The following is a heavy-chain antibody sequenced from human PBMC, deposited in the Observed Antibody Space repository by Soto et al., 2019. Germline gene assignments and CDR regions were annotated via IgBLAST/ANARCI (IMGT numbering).Heavy chain of an antibody. CDR3: ERTTPDPHCSGGSCYPNPGNWFDP. D-gene: IGHD2-15*01. CDR2: IDPSDSYT. CDR1: GYSFTSYW. Sequence: PGESLKISCKGSGYSFTSYWISWVRQMPGKGLEWMGRIDPSDSYTNYSPSFQGHVTISADKSISTAYLQSSGLKASDTAMYYCERTTPDPHCSGGSCYPNPGNWFDPWGQGTLVTVSS. V-gene: IGHV5-10-1*01. J-gene: IGHJ5*02.